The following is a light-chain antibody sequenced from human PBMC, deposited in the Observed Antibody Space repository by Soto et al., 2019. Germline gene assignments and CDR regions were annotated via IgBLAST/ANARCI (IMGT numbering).Light chain of an antibody. CDR2: LEGSGTY. CDR3: ETWDFNTRG. Sequence: QSVLTQSSSASASLGSSVKLTCTLSSGHSSYIIAWHQQQPGKAPRYLMKLEGSGTYNKGSGVPDRFSGSSSGADRYLTISNLQFEDEADYYCETWDFNTRGFGGVTKLTVL. CDR1: SGHSSYI. V-gene: IGLV4-60*02. J-gene: IGLJ3*02.